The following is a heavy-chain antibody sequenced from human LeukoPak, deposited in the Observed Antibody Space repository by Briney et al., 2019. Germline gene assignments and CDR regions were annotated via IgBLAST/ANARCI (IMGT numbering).Heavy chain of an antibody. CDR1: GFTFDDYG. D-gene: IGHD1-26*01. CDR2: INWNGGST. Sequence: PGGSLRLSCAASGFTFDDYGMSWVRQAPGKGLEWVSGINWNGGSTGYADSVKGRFTISRDNAKNSLYLQMNSLRAEDTAVYYCAKEKRYSGSLYFDYWGQGTLVTVSS. CDR3: AKEKRYSGSLYFDY. V-gene: IGHV3-20*04. J-gene: IGHJ4*02.